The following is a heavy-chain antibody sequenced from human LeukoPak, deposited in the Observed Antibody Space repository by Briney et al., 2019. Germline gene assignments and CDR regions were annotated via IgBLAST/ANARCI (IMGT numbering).Heavy chain of an antibody. Sequence: GGALRLSCAASGFTFSDYYMSWFRQAPGKGLEWVSYISDSGYAIWYADSVRGRFTVSRDNAKSSLSLQMRNLRADDTAVYYCAREFGRDDFYSGHDNRGQGTLVTVSS. CDR2: ISDSGYAI. CDR1: GFTFSDYY. J-gene: IGHJ4*02. D-gene: IGHD3-3*01. CDR3: AREFGRDDFYSGHDN. V-gene: IGHV3-11*01.